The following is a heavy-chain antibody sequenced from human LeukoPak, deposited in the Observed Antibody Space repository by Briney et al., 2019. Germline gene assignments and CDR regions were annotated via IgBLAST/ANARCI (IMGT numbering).Heavy chain of an antibody. Sequence: GGPLRLSCAASGFTFSSYEMNWVRQAPGKGLEWVSYISGYSSTIYYADSVKGRFTISRGNAKNSLYLQMNSLRAEDTAVYYCAREGRNIVATTSIYYYYMDVWGKGTTVTVSS. J-gene: IGHJ6*03. V-gene: IGHV3-48*03. CDR3: AREGRNIVATTSIYYYYMDV. CDR1: GFTFSSYE. D-gene: IGHD5-12*01. CDR2: ISGYSSTI.